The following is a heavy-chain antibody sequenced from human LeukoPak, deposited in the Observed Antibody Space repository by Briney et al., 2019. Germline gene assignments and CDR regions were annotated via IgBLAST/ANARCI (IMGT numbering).Heavy chain of an antibody. CDR3: AREGRYCTNGVCYNYFDY. V-gene: IGHV4-4*07. Sequence: SETLSLTCTVAGGSISSYYWSWIRQPAGKGLDWIGRIYTNGSTNYNPSLKSRVTMSVDTSKNQFSLKLSSVTAADTAVYYCAREGRYCTNGVCYNYFDYWGQGTLVTVSS. J-gene: IGHJ4*02. CDR2: IYTNGST. D-gene: IGHD2-8*01. CDR1: GGSISSYY.